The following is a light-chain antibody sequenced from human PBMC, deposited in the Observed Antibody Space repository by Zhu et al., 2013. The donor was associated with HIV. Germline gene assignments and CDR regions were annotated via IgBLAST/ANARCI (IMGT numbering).Light chain of an antibody. V-gene: IGKV3-20*01. CDR3: QQYGRSPRT. Sequence: DIVLTQSPGTLSLSPGDRATLSCRASQGVAIDSLAWYQQKPGQAPRLLIYGASSRASGIPDRFSGSGSGTEFTLSISSLQSEDFAVYYCQQYGRSPRTFGQGTRVEIK. CDR2: GAS. CDR1: QGVAIDS. J-gene: IGKJ2*01.